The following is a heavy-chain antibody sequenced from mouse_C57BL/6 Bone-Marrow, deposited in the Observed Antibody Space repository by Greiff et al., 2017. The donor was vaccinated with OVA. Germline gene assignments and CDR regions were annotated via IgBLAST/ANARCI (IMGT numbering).Heavy chain of an antibody. V-gene: IGHV1-59*01. CDR1: GYTFTSYW. CDR2: IDPSDSYT. Sequence: QVQLQQPGAELVRPGTSVKLSCKASGYTFTSYWMHWVKQRPGQGLEWIGVIDPSDSYTNYNQKFKGKATLTVDTSSSTAYMQLSSLTSEDSAVYYCARLLLRTRDAMDYWGQGTSVTVSS. CDR3: ARLLLRTRDAMDY. D-gene: IGHD1-1*01. J-gene: IGHJ4*01.